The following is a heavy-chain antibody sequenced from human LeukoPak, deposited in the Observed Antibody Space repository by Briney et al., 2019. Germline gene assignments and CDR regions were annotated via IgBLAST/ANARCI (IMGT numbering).Heavy chain of an antibody. CDR1: GFAVRDYY. CDR3: VREQWYRFDH. CDR2: IGNSDGAI. D-gene: IGHD6-19*01. V-gene: IGHV3-11*01. J-gene: IGHJ4*02. Sequence: GGSLRLSCAASGFAVRDYYTSWIRQAPGKGPEWISYIGNSDGAINYADSVKGRFTISKDNVNNLVFLQMNNLRVGDTAVYYCVREQWYRFDHWGQGILVTVSS.